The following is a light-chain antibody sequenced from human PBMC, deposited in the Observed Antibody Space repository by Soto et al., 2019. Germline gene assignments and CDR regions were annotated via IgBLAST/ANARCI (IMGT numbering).Light chain of an antibody. CDR3: HQHNNCSWT. CDR1: QSVSSN. CDR2: GAS. J-gene: IGKJ1*01. Sequence: EIVILRARATLSKSPGERATLSCRARQSVSSNLAWYQQKPGQAPRLLIYGASTRATGIPARFSGSGSGTEFTLTISSLHSEDFAVYYFHQHNNCSWTFGQGTKVYIK. V-gene: IGKV3-15*01.